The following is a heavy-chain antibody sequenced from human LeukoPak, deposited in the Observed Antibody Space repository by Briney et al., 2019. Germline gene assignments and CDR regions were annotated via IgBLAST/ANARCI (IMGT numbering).Heavy chain of an antibody. CDR2: IGGSGGST. V-gene: IGHV3-23*01. CDR1: GFTFSSYA. J-gene: IGHJ4*02. Sequence: PGGSLRLSCAASGFTFSSYAMSWVRQALGKGLEWVSAIGGSGGSTYYADSVTGRFTISRDNSKNTLYLQMNSLRAEDTALYYGAKDILRFDYWGQGTLVTVSS. D-gene: IGHD2-21*01. CDR3: AKDILRFDY.